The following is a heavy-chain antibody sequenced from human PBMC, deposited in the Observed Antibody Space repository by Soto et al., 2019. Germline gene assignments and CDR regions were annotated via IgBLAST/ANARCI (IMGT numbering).Heavy chain of an antibody. D-gene: IGHD3-3*01. CDR3: ARSWSGSTSGRVDV. CDR1: GFTFDDHV. Sequence: SLRLSCVASGFTFDDHVMHWVRQLPGEGLEWVGHISWDGYSIGYGGSVRGRFTISRDNAKNTLYLQMNSLRPEDTALYYCARSWSGSTSGRVDVWGQGTTVTVSS. V-gene: IGHV3-9*01. CDR2: ISWDGYSI. J-gene: IGHJ6*02.